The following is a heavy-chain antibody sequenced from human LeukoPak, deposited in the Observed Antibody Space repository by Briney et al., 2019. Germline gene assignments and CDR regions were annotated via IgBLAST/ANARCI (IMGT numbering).Heavy chain of an antibody. Sequence: GGSLRLSCAVSGFTFSDAWMNWVRQAPGRGLERVGRILSKSAGGTTDYAAPVKGRFTISRDDSKNTLYLQINNLKIEDTGVYYCATPLTVTSESFDYWGQGTLVTVSS. CDR3: ATPLTVTSESFDY. CDR2: ILSKSAGGTT. V-gene: IGHV3-15*07. J-gene: IGHJ4*02. D-gene: IGHD4-17*01. CDR1: GFTFSDAW.